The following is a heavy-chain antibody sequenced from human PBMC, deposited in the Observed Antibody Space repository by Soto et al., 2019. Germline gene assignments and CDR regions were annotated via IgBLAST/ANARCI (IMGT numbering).Heavy chain of an antibody. Sequence: QVQLVQSGAEVKKPGASVKVSCKASGYTFTSYGISWVRQAPGQGLEWMGWISAYNGNTNYAQKIXGXVXMXXDTSTSTAYMELRSLRSDDTAVYYCARDNGYESDYWGQGTLVTVSS. V-gene: IGHV1-18*01. CDR3: ARDNGYESDY. CDR2: ISAYNGNT. J-gene: IGHJ4*02. CDR1: GYTFTSYG. D-gene: IGHD5-12*01.